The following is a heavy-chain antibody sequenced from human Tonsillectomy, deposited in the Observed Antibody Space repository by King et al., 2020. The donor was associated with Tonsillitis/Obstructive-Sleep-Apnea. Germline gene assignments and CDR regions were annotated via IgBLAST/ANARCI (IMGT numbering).Heavy chain of an antibody. CDR1: GGSFSGYY. CDR2: INHSGST. D-gene: IGHD1-7*01. J-gene: IGHJ6*03. Sequence: VQLQQWGAGLLKPSETLSLTCAVYGGSFSGYYWSWIRQPPGKGLEWIGEINHSGSTNYNPSLKSRVTISVDTSKKQFSLKLSSVTAADTAVYYCARGLMELRARYYYYYRDVWGKGTTVTVSS. CDR3: ARGLMELRARYYYYYRDV. V-gene: IGHV4-34*01.